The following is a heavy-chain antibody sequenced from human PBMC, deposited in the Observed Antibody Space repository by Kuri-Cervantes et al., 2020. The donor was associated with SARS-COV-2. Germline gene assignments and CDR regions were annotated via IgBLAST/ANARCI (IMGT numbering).Heavy chain of an antibody. V-gene: IGHV3-66*02. CDR1: GFTFSSYA. J-gene: IGHJ6*04. CDR3: ARSYFLDV. D-gene: IGHD3-10*01. Sequence: GGSLRLSCAASGFTFSSYAMHWVRQPPGLGLEWVSVMYNGGATYYADSVKGRFTISRDTSKNTFYLQMTSLRSEDTAVYYCARSYFLDVWGKGTTVTVSS. CDR2: MYNGGAT.